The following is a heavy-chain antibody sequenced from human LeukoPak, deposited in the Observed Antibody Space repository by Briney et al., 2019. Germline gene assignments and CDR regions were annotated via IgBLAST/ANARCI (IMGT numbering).Heavy chain of an antibody. CDR1: GYIFSDRY. D-gene: IGHD2-2*01. J-gene: IGHJ4*02. CDR2: ISAYNGNT. V-gene: IGHV1-18*04. Sequence: ASVKVSCKPSGYIFSDRYIHWVRQAPGQGLEWMGWISAYNGNTNYAQKLQGRVTMTTDTSTSTAYMELRSLRSDDTAVYYCARVYCSSTSCRRRMFDYWGQGTLVTVSS. CDR3: ARVYCSSTSCRRRMFDY.